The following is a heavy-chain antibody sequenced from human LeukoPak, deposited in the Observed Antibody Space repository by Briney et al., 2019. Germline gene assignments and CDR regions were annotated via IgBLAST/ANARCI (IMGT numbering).Heavy chain of an antibody. CDR1: GFTFDDYA. D-gene: IGHD5-18*01. CDR2: ISWNSGSI. Sequence: GGSLRLSCVASGFTFDDYAMHWVRQAPGKGLEWVSGISWNSGSIGYADSVKGRFTISRDNAENSLYLQMNSLRAEDTALYYCAKGSGYSYGSYFDYWGQGTLVTVSS. J-gene: IGHJ4*02. CDR3: AKGSGYSYGSYFDY. V-gene: IGHV3-9*01.